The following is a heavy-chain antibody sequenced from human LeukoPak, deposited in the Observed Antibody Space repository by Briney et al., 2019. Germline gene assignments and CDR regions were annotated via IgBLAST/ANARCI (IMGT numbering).Heavy chain of an antibody. CDR2: IDPNSGGT. V-gene: IGHV1-2*02. CDR1: GYTFTDYY. CDR3: AKTYCSSATCYVATGGY. D-gene: IGHD2-2*01. J-gene: IGHJ4*02. Sequence: VASVKVSCKASGYTFTDYYIHWVRQAPGHGLEWMGWIDPNSGGTNYAQKFQGRVTMTRDTSISTAYMELSSLRSDDTAVYYCAKTYCSSATCYVATGGYWGQGTPVTVSS.